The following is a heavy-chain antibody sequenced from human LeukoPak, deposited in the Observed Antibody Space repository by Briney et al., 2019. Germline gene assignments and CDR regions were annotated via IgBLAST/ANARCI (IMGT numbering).Heavy chain of an antibody. V-gene: IGHV4-4*07. CDR3: ARARTSTTIFGVVIPYFDY. CDR1: GGSISSYY. D-gene: IGHD3-3*01. J-gene: IGHJ4*02. CDR2: IYTSGST. Sequence: PSETLSLTCTVSGGSISSYYWSWIRQPAGKGLEWIGRIYTSGSTNYNPSLKSRVTMSVDTSKNQFSLKLSSVTAADTAVYYCARARTSTTIFGVVIPYFDYWGQGTLVTVSS.